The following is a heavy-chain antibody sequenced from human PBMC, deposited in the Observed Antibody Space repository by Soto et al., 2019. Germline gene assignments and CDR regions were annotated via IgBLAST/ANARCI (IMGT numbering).Heavy chain of an antibody. CDR3: AKSAGNFYYYYYGMDV. V-gene: IGHV3-30*18. Sequence: PGGSLGLSCAASGFTFSSYGMHWVRQAPGKGLEWVAVISYDGSNKYYADSVKGRFTISRDNSKNTLYLQMNSLRAEDTAVYYCAKSAGNFYYYYYGMDVWGQGTKVTVSS. CDR2: ISYDGSNK. CDR1: GFTFSSYG. J-gene: IGHJ6*02.